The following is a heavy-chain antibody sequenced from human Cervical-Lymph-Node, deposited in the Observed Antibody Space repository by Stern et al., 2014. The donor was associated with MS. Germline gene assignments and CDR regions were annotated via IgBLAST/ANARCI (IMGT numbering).Heavy chain of an antibody. D-gene: IGHD4-17*01. CDR3: ARYDYGDSYFQH. CDR2: IYYSGPP. CDR1: GGSISSSSSY. V-gene: IGHV4-39*01. J-gene: IGHJ1*01. Sequence: QVQLQESGPGLVEALETLSLTCSVSGGSISSSSSYWGWIRQPPGKGLEWIGNIYYSGPPYYNSPLKRRVPISVDTSKHQFPLKLPSVTAADTAVYFCARYDYGDSYFQHWGQGAPVTVSS.